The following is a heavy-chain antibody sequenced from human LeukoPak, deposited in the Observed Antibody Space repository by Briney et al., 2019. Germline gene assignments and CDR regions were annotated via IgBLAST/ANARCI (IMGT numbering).Heavy chain of an antibody. V-gene: IGHV3-30*18. CDR2: ISYDGSNK. CDR1: GFTFSSYG. D-gene: IGHD2-15*01. CDR3: AKDRLVVVAATRWSWFDP. J-gene: IGHJ5*02. Sequence: GGSLRLSCAASGFTFSSYGMHWVRQAPGKGLEWVAVISYDGSNKYYADSVKGRFTISRDNSKNTLYLQMNSLRAEDTAVYYCAKDRLVVVAATRWSWFDPWGQGTLVTVSS.